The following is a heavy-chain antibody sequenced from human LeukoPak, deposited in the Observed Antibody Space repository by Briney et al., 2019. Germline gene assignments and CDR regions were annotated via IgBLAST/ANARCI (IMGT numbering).Heavy chain of an antibody. CDR2: ISGSGGST. Sequence: PGGSLILSCAASGFTFSSYAMSWVRQAPGKGLEWVSAISGSGGSTYYADSVKGRFTISRDNSKNTLYLQMNSLRAEDTAVYYCAKDNDYGGSLDYWGQGTLVTVSS. CDR3: AKDNDYGGSLDY. J-gene: IGHJ4*02. CDR1: GFTFSSYA. D-gene: IGHD4-23*01. V-gene: IGHV3-23*01.